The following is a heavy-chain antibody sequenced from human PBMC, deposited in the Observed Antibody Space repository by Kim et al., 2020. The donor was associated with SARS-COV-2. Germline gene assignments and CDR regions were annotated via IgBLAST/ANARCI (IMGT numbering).Heavy chain of an antibody. Sequence: GGSLRLSCAASGFTFSRRAMSWVRQVPGKGLEWIASVNNNNNPYYADAVKGRFTVSRDITKGTLYLQMNSLRADDTALYYCAKDHPSSGWPTFGSWGQETLVAVSS. D-gene: IGHD6-19*01. CDR2: VNNNNNP. V-gene: IGHV3-23*05. CDR3: AKDHPSSGWPTFGS. J-gene: IGHJ4*02. CDR1: GFTFSRRA.